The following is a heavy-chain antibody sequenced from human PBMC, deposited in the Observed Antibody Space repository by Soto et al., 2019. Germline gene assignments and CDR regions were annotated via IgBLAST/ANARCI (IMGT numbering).Heavy chain of an antibody. CDR2: IIPIFGTA. V-gene: IGHV1-69*13. Sequence: SVKGACKASGGTFSSYAISWVRQAPGQGLEWMGGIIPIFGTANYAQKFQGRVTITADESTSTAYMELSSLRSEDTAVYYCARAEEPYYDILTGSAYYFDYWGQAPLVTVSS. CDR3: ARAEEPYYDILTGSAYYFDY. J-gene: IGHJ4*02. CDR1: GGTFSSYA. D-gene: IGHD3-9*01.